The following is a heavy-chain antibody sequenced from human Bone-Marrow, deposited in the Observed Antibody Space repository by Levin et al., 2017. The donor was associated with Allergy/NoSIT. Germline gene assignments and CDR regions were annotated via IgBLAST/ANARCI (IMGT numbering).Heavy chain of an antibody. V-gene: IGHV4-4*02. J-gene: IGHJ4*02. D-gene: IGHD1-26*01. CDR3: VTNGANSWAQY. Sequence: SCAVSGGPIGRSQWWTWVRQSPGKGLEWIGEISHSGSTDYNPSLESRVTISLDKSKNHFSLRLSSVTAADTAVYYCVTNGANSWAQYWGQGILVTVSS. CDR1: GGPIGRSQW. CDR2: ISHSGST.